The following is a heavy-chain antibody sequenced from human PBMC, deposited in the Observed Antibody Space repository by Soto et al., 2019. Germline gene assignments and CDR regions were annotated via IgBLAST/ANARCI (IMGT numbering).Heavy chain of an antibody. Sequence: QVQLVQSGAEVKKPGSSVKVSCKASGGTFSSYAISWVRQAPGQGLEWMGGIIPIFGTADYAQKFQGRVTITADESTGPAYMELSSLRSEDTAVYYWARAGEMATTLFDYWGQGTLVTVSS. CDR3: ARAGEMATTLFDY. CDR1: GGTFSSYA. V-gene: IGHV1-69*12. D-gene: IGHD5-12*01. CDR2: IIPIFGTA. J-gene: IGHJ4*02.